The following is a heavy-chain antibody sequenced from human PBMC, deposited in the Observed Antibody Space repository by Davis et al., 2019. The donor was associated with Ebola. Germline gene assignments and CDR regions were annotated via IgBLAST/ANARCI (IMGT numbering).Heavy chain of an antibody. CDR1: GYRFTSYY. V-gene: IGHV1-46*01. D-gene: IGHD3-22*01. CDR2: INPITGGT. J-gene: IGHJ3*02. Sequence: ASVKVSCNASGYRFTSYYMHWVRQAPGQGLEWMGIINPITGGTSYAQNFQVRVNMTRDTSTSTVYMELSSLRSEDTAVYYCAREGGRYYDSSGYVFDIWGQGTMVKVSS. CDR3: AREGGRYYDSSGYVFDI.